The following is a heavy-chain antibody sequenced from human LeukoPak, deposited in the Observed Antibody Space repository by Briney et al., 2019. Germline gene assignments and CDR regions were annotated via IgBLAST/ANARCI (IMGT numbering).Heavy chain of an antibody. Sequence: ASVKLSCKASGYTFTSYYMHWVRQAPGQGLEWMGWINPNSGGTNYAQKFQGRVTMTRDTSISTAYMELSRLRSDDTAVYYCARDPDGYCSGGSCYSFGYWGQGTLVTVSS. D-gene: IGHD2-15*01. J-gene: IGHJ4*02. CDR2: INPNSGGT. V-gene: IGHV1-2*02. CDR3: ARDPDGYCSGGSCYSFGY. CDR1: GYTFTSYY.